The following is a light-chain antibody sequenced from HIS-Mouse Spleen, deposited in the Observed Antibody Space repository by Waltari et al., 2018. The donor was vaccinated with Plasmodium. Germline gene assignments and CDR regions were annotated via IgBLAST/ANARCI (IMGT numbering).Light chain of an antibody. CDR1: ALPKQY. V-gene: IGLV3-25*03. CDR3: QSADSSGTYRV. CDR2: KDS. J-gene: IGLJ2*01. Sequence: SYELTQPPSVSVSPGQTARITCSGDALPKQYACWYQQKPGQAPVLAIYKDSERPSGIPERFSGSSSGTTVTLTISGVQAEDEADYYCQSADSSGTYRVFGGGTKLTVL.